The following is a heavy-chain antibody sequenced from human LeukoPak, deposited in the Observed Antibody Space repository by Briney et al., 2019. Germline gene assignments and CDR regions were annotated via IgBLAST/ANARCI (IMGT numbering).Heavy chain of an antibody. CDR2: IIPIFGTA. Sequence: SVKVSCKASGGTFSSYAISWVRQAPGQGLEWMGGIIPIFGTANYAQKFQGRVTITTDESTSAAYMELSSMRSEDTAVYYCARDAGWLQNDAFDIWGQGTMVTVSS. D-gene: IGHD5-24*01. CDR1: GGTFSSYA. CDR3: ARDAGWLQNDAFDI. J-gene: IGHJ3*02. V-gene: IGHV1-69*05.